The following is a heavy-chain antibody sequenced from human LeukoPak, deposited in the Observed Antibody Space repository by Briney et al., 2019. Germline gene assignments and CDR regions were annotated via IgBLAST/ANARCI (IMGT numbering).Heavy chain of an antibody. D-gene: IGHD3-22*01. J-gene: IGHJ4*02. CDR1: GYTFTGYY. Sequence: ASVKVSCKASGYTFTGYYMHWVRHAPGQGHEWKGWINPNSGGTNYAQKFQGRVTMTRDTSISTAYMELSRLRSDDTAVYYCARDLTYYYDSSGYYLYYWGQGTLVTVSS. CDR3: ARDLTYYYDSSGYYLYY. V-gene: IGHV1-2*02. CDR2: INPNSGGT.